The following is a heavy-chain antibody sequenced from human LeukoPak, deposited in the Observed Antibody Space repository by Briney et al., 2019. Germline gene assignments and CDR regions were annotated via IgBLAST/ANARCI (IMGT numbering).Heavy chain of an antibody. CDR3: ARDPYV. J-gene: IGHJ6*04. CDR1: GGSISSGSYY. Sequence: PSETLSLTCTVSGGSISSGSYYWSWIRQPAGRGLEWIGRTYTSGSTNYNPSLKSRVTISVDTSKNQFSLKLSSVTAADTAVYYCARDPYVWGKGTTVTVSS. CDR2: TYTSGST. V-gene: IGHV4-61*02.